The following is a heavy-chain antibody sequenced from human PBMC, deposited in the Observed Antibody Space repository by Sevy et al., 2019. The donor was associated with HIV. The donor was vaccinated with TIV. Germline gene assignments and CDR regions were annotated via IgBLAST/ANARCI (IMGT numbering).Heavy chain of an antibody. V-gene: IGHV1-18*04. CDR3: ARRGPFQVDSSGFSDN. CDR2: ISAYNGHT. J-gene: IGHJ4*02. CDR1: GYTFTSFG. D-gene: IGHD3-22*01. Sequence: ASVKVSCKASGYTFTSFGITWVRQAPGQGLEWMGWISAYNGHTNYQQKFQGRLTMTTDTSTTTAYMELRGLRSDDTAVYFCARRGPFQVDSSGFSDNWGQGTLVTVSS.